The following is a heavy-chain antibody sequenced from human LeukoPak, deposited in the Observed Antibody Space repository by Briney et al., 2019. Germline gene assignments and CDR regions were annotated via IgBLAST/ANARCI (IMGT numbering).Heavy chain of an antibody. CDR2: IYYSGST. J-gene: IGHJ6*02. V-gene: IGHV4-59*01. CDR3: ARDRPGYLGYYYYGMDV. CDR1: GGSISSYY. Sequence: PSETLSLTCTVSGGSISSYYWSWIRQPPGKGLEWIGYIYYSGSTNYNPSLKSRVTISVDTSKNQFSLKLSSVTAADTAVYYCARDRPGYLGYYYYGMDVWGQGTTVTVSS. D-gene: IGHD5-18*01.